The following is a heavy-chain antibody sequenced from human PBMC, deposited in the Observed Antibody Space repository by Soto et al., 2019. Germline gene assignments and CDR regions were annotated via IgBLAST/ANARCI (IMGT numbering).Heavy chain of an antibody. CDR2: IYSGGST. J-gene: IGHJ3*02. D-gene: IGHD3-16*02. V-gene: IGHV3-53*01. CDR1: GFTVSSNY. CDR3: ARGGADYDYVWGSYRSDAFDI. Sequence: GGSLRLSCAASGFTVSSNYMSWVRQAPGKGLEWVSVIYSGGSTYYADSVKGRFTISRDNSKNTLYLQMNSLRAEDTAVYYCARGGADYDYVWGSYRSDAFDIWRQGTMVTVSS.